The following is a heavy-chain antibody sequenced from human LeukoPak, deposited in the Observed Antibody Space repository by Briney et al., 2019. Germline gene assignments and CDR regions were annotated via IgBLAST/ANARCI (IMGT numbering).Heavy chain of an antibody. J-gene: IGHJ6*03. V-gene: IGHV3-43D*03. CDR2: INRDGGGT. CDR3: AKNRGKYFYYYMDV. CDR1: AFSFDDYA. Sequence: PGGSLRLSCAASAFSFDDYAMHWVRQAPGKGLEWVSLINRDGGGTFYADSVKGRFTVSRDNSKNSLFLQMNSLRAEDTALYYCAKNRGKYFYYYMDVWGKGTTVTVSS. D-gene: IGHD4-23*01.